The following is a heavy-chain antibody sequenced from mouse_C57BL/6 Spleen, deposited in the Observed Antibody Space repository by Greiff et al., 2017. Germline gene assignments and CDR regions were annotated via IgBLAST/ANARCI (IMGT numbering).Heavy chain of an antibody. V-gene: IGHV1-64*01. D-gene: IGHD1-1*01. CDR1: GYTFTSYW. CDR3: ATTTVEPYWYFDV. CDR2: IHPNSGST. J-gene: IGHJ1*03. Sequence: VQLQQSGAELVKPGASVKLSCKASGYTFTSYWMHWVKQRPGQGLEWIGMIHPNSGSTNYNEKFKSKATLTVDKSSSTAYMQLSSLTSEDSAVYYCATTTVEPYWYFDVWGTGTTVTVSS.